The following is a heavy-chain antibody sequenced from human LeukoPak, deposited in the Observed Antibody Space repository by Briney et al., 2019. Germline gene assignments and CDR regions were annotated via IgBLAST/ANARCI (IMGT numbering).Heavy chain of an antibody. D-gene: IGHD3-22*01. CDR1: GFTFSSYA. CDR2: ISGSGGST. J-gene: IGHJ4*02. V-gene: IGHV3-23*01. CDR3: AKGGPYYYDSSGYYSPFDY. Sequence: PGGSLRLSCAASGFTFSSYAMSWVRQAPGKGLEWVSAISGSGGSTYYADSVKGRFTISRDNSKNTLYLQMNSLRAEDTAVYYCAKGGPYYYDSSGYYSPFDYWGQGTLVTVSS.